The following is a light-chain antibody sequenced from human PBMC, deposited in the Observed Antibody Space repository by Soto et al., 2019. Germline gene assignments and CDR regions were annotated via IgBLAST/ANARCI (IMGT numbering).Light chain of an antibody. J-gene: IGLJ1*01. CDR3: AAWDDSLNGRV. V-gene: IGLV1-44*01. CDR1: SSNIGSNT. CDR2: SHN. Sequence: QSVLTQPPSASGTPGQSVTISCSGSSSNIGSNTVNWYQQLPGTAPKLLIYSHNQRPSGVPDRFSGSKSGTSASLAISGLQSEDEADYYCAAWDDSLNGRVFGTGTKVTVL.